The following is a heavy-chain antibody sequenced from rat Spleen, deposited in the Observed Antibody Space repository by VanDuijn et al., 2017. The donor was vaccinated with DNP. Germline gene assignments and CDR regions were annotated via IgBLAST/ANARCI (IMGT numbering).Heavy chain of an antibody. CDR2: VTNTGGTN. CDR1: GFTFNNYG. V-gene: IGHV5S13*01. Sequence: EVQLVESGGGLVRPGRSLKLSCAASGFTFNNYGMAWVRQAPSKGLDWVASVTNTGGTNYYRESVKGRFTISRDNAKSTLYLQMDSLRSEDTATYYCTAGGRTAPYYWYFDFWGPGTMVTVSS. D-gene: IGHD3-2*01. J-gene: IGHJ1*01. CDR3: TAGGRTAPYYWYFDF.